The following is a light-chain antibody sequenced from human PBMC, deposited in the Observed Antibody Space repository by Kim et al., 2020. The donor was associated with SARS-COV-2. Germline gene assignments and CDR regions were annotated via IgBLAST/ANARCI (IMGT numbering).Light chain of an antibody. CDR3: QKINTFPLT. V-gene: IGKV1D-12*01. CDR1: QGIRSW. CDR2: AAS. J-gene: IGKJ4*01. Sequence: AAVGDRVTLTCRASQGIRSWLSLYQQKPGKAPKLLIYAASTLQGGVPSRFSGSGSETDFTLTIDNLQPEDFATYYCQKINTFPLTFGGGTKVDIK.